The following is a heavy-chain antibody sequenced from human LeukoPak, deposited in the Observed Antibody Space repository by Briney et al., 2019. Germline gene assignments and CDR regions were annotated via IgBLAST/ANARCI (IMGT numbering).Heavy chain of an antibody. Sequence: ASVKVSCKASGYTFTSYYMHWVRQAPGQGLEWMGIINPSGGSTSYAQKFQGRVTMTRDTSTSTVYMELSSLRPEDTAVYYCARVGPWSSGWQWGFQHWGQGTLVTVSS. CDR3: ARVGPWSSGWQWGFQH. V-gene: IGHV1-46*01. D-gene: IGHD6-19*01. CDR1: GYTFTSYY. J-gene: IGHJ1*01. CDR2: INPSGGST.